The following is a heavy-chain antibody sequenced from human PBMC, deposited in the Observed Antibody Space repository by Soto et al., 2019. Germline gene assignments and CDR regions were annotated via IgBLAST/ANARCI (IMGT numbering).Heavy chain of an antibody. CDR2: IIPIFGTA. CDR3: ARRDGVSTIRGSSSPQFDY. D-gene: IGHD6-13*01. V-gene: IGHV1-69*06. CDR1: GGTFSSYA. Sequence: QVQLVQSGAEVKKPGSSVKVSCKASGGTFSSYAISWVRQALGQGLEWMGGIIPIFGTANYAQKFQGRVTITADKSTSTAYMELSSLRSEDTAVYYCARRDGVSTIRGSSSPQFDYWGQGTLVTVSS. J-gene: IGHJ4*02.